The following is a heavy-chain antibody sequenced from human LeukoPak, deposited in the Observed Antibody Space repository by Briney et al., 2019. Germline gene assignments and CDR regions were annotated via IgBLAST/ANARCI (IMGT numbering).Heavy chain of an antibody. CDR1: GFTLSNYW. CDR2: INSDGSST. J-gene: IGHJ6*03. CDR3: ARGGFCSGGSCPVDYYYYMDV. D-gene: IGHD2-15*01. Sequence: GGSLRLSCAASGFTLSNYWMHWVRHAPGKGLVWVSRINSDGSSTSYADSVKGRFTISRDNAKNTLYLQLNSLRAEDTAVYYCARGGFCSGGSCPVDYYYYMDVWGKGTTVTVSS. V-gene: IGHV3-74*01.